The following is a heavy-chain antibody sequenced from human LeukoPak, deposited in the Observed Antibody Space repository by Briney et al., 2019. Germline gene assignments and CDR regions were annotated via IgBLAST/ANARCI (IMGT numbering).Heavy chain of an antibody. CDR3: ARVDDYGSGSFYGSLDY. CDR1: GFTFTSYW. D-gene: IGHD3-10*01. Sequence: GGSLRLSCAASGFTFTSYWMSRVRQAPGKGLEWVANIRQDGSDKYSVDSVKGRFTISRDNAKNSLYLQMNSLRAEDTAVYYCARVDDYGSGSFYGSLDYWGQGIVVTVSS. CDR2: IRQDGSDK. J-gene: IGHJ4*02. V-gene: IGHV3-7*01.